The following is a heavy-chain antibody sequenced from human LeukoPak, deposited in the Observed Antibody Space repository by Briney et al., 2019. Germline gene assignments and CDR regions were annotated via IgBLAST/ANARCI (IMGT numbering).Heavy chain of an antibody. V-gene: IGHV4-39*02. J-gene: IGHJ4*02. D-gene: IGHD2-2*01. Sequence: PSEPLSLTCTVSGDSISSSSYYWGWIRQPPGKGLEWIGCIYYSGSTYYNPSLKSRVTISVDSSKNHFSLRLSSVTAADTAVYYCARGFRNCSSTTCYGGYYFDYWGQGTLVTVSS. CDR2: IYYSGST. CDR1: GDSISSSSYY. CDR3: ARGFRNCSSTTCYGGYYFDY.